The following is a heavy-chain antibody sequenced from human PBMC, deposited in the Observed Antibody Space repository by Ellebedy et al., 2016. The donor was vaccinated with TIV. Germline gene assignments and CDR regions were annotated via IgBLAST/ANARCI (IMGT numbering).Heavy chain of an antibody. V-gene: IGHV3-21*01. CDR2: ISSSSSYI. Sequence: GESLKISCAASGFTFSSYSMNWVRQAPGKGLEWVSSISSSSSYIYYADSVKGRFTISRDNAKNSLYLQMNSLRAEDTAVYYCARDGGRITIFSRTTSSYGMDVWGQGTTVTVSS. CDR1: GFTFSSYS. CDR3: ARDGGRITIFSRTTSSYGMDV. J-gene: IGHJ6*02. D-gene: IGHD3-9*01.